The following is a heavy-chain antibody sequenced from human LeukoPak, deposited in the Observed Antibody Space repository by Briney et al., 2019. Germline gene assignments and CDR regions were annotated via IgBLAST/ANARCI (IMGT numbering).Heavy chain of an antibody. CDR3: ARSRGTISRADVFDI. CDR2: IYSSGET. V-gene: IGHV4-31*03. CDR1: GGSISSGTYY. D-gene: IGHD1-1*01. J-gene: IGHJ3*02. Sequence: SQTLSLTCTVSGGSISSGTYYWIWIRHHPGKGLEWIGYIYSSGETPYNPSRRSRVTMSVDTSKSQFSLKLSSVTAADTALYFCARSRGTISRADVFDIWGQGTIVTVSS.